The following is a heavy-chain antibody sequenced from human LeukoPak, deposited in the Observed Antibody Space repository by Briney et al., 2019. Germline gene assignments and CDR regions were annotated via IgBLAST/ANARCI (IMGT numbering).Heavy chain of an antibody. J-gene: IGHJ6*03. D-gene: IGHD6-13*01. Sequence: SETLSLTCTVSGGSISSYYWSWIRQPPGKGLEWIGYIYYSGSTNYNPSLKSRVTMSVDTSKNQFSLKLSSVTAADTAVYYCARDSAAAGRRNYYYYMDVWGKGTTVTVSS. V-gene: IGHV4-59*12. CDR1: GGSISSYY. CDR2: IYYSGST. CDR3: ARDSAAAGRRNYYYYMDV.